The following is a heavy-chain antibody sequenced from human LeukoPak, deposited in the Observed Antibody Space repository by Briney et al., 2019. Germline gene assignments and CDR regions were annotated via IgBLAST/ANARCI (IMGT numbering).Heavy chain of an antibody. CDR3: ARELLGYDSSGYYS. D-gene: IGHD3-22*01. CDR1: GFTFSSYE. Sequence: GGSLRLSCAASGFTFSSYEMNWVRQAPGKGLEWVSYISSSGSTIYYADSVKGRFTISRDNAKSSLYLQMNSLRAEDTAVYYCARELLGYDSSGYYSWGQGTLVTVSS. CDR2: ISSSGSTI. J-gene: IGHJ4*02. V-gene: IGHV3-48*03.